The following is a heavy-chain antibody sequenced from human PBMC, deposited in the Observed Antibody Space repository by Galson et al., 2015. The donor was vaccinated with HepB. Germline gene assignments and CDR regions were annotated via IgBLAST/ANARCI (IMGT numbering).Heavy chain of an antibody. J-gene: IGHJ5*02. CDR1: GSTFTSYD. V-gene: IGHV1-8*01. Sequence: SVKVSCKASGSTFTSYDINWVRQATGQGLGWMGWMNPNSGNTGYAQKFQGRVTITADESTSTAYMELSSLRSEDTAVYYCARAPGSSSWGNWFDPWGQGTLVTVSS. CDR3: ARAPGSSSWGNWFDP. CDR2: MNPNSGNT. D-gene: IGHD6-13*01.